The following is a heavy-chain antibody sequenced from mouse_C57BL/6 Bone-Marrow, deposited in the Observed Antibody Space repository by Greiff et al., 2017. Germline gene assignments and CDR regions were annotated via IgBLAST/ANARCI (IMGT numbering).Heavy chain of an antibody. D-gene: IGHD1-1*01. Sequence: DVHLVESEGGLVQPGSSMKLSCTASGFTFSDYYMAWVRQVPEKGLEWVANINYDGSSTYYLDSLKSRFIISRDNAKNILYLQMSSLKSEDTATYYCARAYLRDWYFDVWGTGTTVTVSS. CDR3: ARAYLRDWYFDV. CDR2: INYDGSST. J-gene: IGHJ1*03. V-gene: IGHV5-16*01. CDR1: GFTFSDYY.